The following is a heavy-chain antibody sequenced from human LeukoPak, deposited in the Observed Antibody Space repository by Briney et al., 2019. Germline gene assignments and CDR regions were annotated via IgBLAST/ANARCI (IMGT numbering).Heavy chain of an antibody. Sequence: GGSLRLSCAASGFTVSSNYMNWVRQAPGKGLEWVSSISSSSSYIYYADSVKGRFTISRDNAKNSLYLQMNSLRAEDTAVYYCARASKQQLVKGSYYYYGMDVWGQGTTVTVSS. D-gene: IGHD6-13*01. CDR2: ISSSSSYI. CDR1: GFTVSSNY. V-gene: IGHV3-21*01. CDR3: ARASKQQLVKGSYYYYGMDV. J-gene: IGHJ6*02.